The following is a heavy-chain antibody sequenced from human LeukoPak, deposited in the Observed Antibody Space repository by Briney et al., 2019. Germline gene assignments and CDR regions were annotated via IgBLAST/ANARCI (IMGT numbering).Heavy chain of an antibody. CDR3: ARGPLTVGATPFDY. J-gene: IGHJ4*02. D-gene: IGHD1-26*01. Sequence: SETLSLTCAVYGGSFSGYYWSWIRQPPGKGLERIGVINHSGSTNYNPSLKSRVTISVDTSKNQFSLKLSSVTAADTAVYYCARGPLTVGATPFDYWGQGTLVTVSS. CDR2: INHSGST. V-gene: IGHV4-34*01. CDR1: GGSFSGYY.